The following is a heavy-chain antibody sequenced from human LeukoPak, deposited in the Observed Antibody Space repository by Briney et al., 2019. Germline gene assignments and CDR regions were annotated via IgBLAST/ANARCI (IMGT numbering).Heavy chain of an antibody. Sequence: SETLSLTCAVYGGSFRGYYWSWIRQPPGKGLEGIGESNDSGSTYYNPSLKSRVTISVDRSKNQFSLKLSSVTAADTAVYYCARVDYGSGSYYKGDWFDPWGQGTLVTVSS. CDR3: ARVDYGSGSYYKGDWFDP. D-gene: IGHD3-10*01. CDR1: GGSFRGYY. CDR2: SNDSGST. V-gene: IGHV4-34*01. J-gene: IGHJ5*02.